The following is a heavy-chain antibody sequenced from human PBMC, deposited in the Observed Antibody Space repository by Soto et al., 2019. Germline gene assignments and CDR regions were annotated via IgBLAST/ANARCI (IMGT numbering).Heavy chain of an antibody. CDR3: VRGRSDSLMDV. CDR2: IYYSGST. V-gene: IGHV4-39*01. D-gene: IGHD2-15*01. Sequence: LSLTCTVSGGSISSSSYYWGWIRQPPGKGLEWIGSIYYSGSTYYNPSLKSRVTISVDTSKNQFSLKLSSVTAADTAVYYCVRGRSDSLMDVWGQGTTVTVSS. CDR1: GGSISSSSYY. J-gene: IGHJ6*02.